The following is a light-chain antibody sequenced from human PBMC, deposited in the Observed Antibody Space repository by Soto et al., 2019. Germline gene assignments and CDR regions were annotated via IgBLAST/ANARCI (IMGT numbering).Light chain of an antibody. CDR3: QSYDVSLTGPRV. CDR1: SSNIGAGSG. J-gene: IGLJ3*02. V-gene: IGLV1-40*01. CDR2: GYN. Sequence: QSVLTQPPSLSGAPGQRVTISCIGSSSNIGAGSGVHWYQQFPGTAPKLLIFGYNNRPSGVPDRFSGSQSGTSASLVITGLRAEDEADYYCQSYDVSLTGPRVFVGGTKLTVL.